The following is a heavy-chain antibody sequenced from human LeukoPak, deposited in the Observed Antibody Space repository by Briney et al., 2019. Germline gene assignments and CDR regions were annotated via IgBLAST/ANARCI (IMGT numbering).Heavy chain of an antibody. V-gene: IGHV3-48*03. Sequence: GGSLRLSCAASGFIFSSYEMNWVRQAPGKGLEWVSYISSSGSTIYYADSVKGRFTISRDNAKNSLYLQMNSLRAEDTAVYYCARMGVAVAGLPQYWGQGTLVTVSS. CDR1: GFIFSSYE. D-gene: IGHD6-19*01. CDR3: ARMGVAVAGLPQY. J-gene: IGHJ4*02. CDR2: ISSSGSTI.